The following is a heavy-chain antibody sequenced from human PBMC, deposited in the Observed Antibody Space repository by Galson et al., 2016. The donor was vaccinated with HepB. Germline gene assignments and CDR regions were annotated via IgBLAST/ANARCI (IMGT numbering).Heavy chain of an antibody. CDR1: CGSISTGDYY. CDR2: IYYSGSA. D-gene: IGHD3-10*02. Sequence: TLSLTCTVSCGSISTGDYYWSWIRQHPGKGLEWFGNIYYSGSADYNPSPKSRITMSVAKSKNHFSLKLTSVTAADTAVYYCAAVRGVVYHWGQGTLVTVSS. J-gene: IGHJ5*02. V-gene: IGHV4-31*03. CDR3: AAVRGVVYH.